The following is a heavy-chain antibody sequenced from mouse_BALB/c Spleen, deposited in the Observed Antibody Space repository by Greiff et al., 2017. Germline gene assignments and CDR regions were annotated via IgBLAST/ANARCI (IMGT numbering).Heavy chain of an antibody. D-gene: IGHD2-10*01. CDR3: ARKGAYYGNYEAMDY. CDR1: GYTFTSYV. J-gene: IGHJ4*01. V-gene: IGHV1-14*01. Sequence: EVQLQQSGPELVKPGASVKMSCKASGYTFTSYVMHWVKQKPGQGLEWIGYINPYNDGTKYNEKFKGKATLTSDKSSSTAYMELSSLTSEDSAVYYCARKGAYYGNYEAMDYWGQGTSVTVSS. CDR2: INPYNDGT.